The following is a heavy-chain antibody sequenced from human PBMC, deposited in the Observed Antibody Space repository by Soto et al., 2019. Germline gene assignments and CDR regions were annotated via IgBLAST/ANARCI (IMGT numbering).Heavy chain of an antibody. CDR3: ARDRRGGGWPEYYYYGMDV. Sequence: QVQLQESGPGLVKPSQTLSLTCTVSGGSISSGGYYWSWIRQHPGKGLEWIGYIYYSGSTYYNPSLKSRVTISVDTSKNQFSLKLSSVTAADTAVYYCARDRRGGGWPEYYYYGMDVWGQGTTVTVSS. J-gene: IGHJ6*02. CDR2: IYYSGST. CDR1: GGSISSGGYY. V-gene: IGHV4-31*03. D-gene: IGHD6-19*01.